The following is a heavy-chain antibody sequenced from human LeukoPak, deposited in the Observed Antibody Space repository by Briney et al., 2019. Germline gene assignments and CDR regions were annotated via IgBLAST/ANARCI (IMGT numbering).Heavy chain of an antibody. CDR3: ANEGGPVTPFDI. D-gene: IGHD1-26*01. Sequence: GTSLRLSCAVSGFTFSTYAMYWVRQAPGQGLEWMAFISYDGRDKYYADSVKGRFTISRDNSKNTLCLQMNSLRAEDTAVYYCANEGGPVTPFDIWGQGTMVTVSS. CDR2: ISYDGRDK. J-gene: IGHJ3*02. V-gene: IGHV3-30*18. CDR1: GFTFSTYA.